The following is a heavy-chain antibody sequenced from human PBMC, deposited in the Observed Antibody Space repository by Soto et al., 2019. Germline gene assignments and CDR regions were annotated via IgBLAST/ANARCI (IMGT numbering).Heavy chain of an antibody. J-gene: IGHJ4*02. CDR2: ISSSSSYI. D-gene: IGHD6-19*01. CDR1: GFTFSSYS. V-gene: IGHV3-21*01. CDR3: ARGYSSGWYPIDY. Sequence: PGGSLRLSCAASGFTFSSYSMNWVRQAPGKGLEWVSSISSSSSYIYYADSVKGRFTISRDNAKNSLYLQMNSLRAEDTAVYYCARGYSSGWYPIDYWGQGTLVTVSS.